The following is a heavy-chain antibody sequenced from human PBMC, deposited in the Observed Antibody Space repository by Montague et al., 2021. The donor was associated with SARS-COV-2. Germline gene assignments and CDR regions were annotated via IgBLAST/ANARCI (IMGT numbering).Heavy chain of an antibody. D-gene: IGHD6-6*01. J-gene: IGHJ4*02. Sequence: PALVKPTQTLTLTCTFSGFSLSTRTVGVGWIRQPPGKALEWLALIYWDDDKRYSPSLKSRLTITKVTSKNQVVLTMTNMDPVDTATYYCAHRLPAVAAFDYWGQGTLVTGSS. CDR2: IYWDDDK. CDR3: AHRLPAVAAFDY. CDR1: GFSLSTRTVG. V-gene: IGHV2-5*02.